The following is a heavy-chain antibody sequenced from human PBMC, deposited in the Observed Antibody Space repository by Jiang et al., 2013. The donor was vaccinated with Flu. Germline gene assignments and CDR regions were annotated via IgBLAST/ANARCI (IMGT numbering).Heavy chain of an antibody. CDR3: ARVEYSGRWRAFDP. D-gene: IGHD5-12*01. J-gene: IGHJ5*02. Sequence: QLVESGAEVKKPGASVKVSCKSSGYTFSDYYIHWVRQAPGQGLEWMEWIKANNGGTDYAQKFQGRVTMTRDTSITTAYMELSSLRSDDTAVYFCARVEYSGRWRAFDPWGQGTLVTVSS. CDR2: IKANNGGT. CDR1: GYTFSDYY. V-gene: IGHV1-2*02.